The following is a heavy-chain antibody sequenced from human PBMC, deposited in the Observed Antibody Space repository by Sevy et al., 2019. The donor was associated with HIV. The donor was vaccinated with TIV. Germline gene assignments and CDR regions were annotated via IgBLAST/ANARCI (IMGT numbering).Heavy chain of an antibody. CDR1: GFTFSTYW. CDR3: ARDNATVSRRGIRYYNYGTDV. Sequence: GGSLRLSCAASGFTFSTYWMSWFRQAPGKGLEWVANINEDGTEKLYVDSVKGRFTMSRDNAKNSLYLQMNSLRAEDAAVYYCARDNATVSRRGIRYYNYGTDVWGQGTTVTVSS. D-gene: IGHD2-2*01. V-gene: IGHV3-7*01. J-gene: IGHJ6*02. CDR2: INEDGTEK.